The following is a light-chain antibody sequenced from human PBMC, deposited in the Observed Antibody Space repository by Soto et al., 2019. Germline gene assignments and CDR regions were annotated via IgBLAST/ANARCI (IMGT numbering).Light chain of an antibody. CDR2: DAS. Sequence: DIQMTQSPSTLSASVGDRVTITYRASQSISDWLAWYQQRPGKAPKLLIYDASGLESGVPSRFSGSGSGTEFTLTISSLQPDDFATYYCQQYNSYWTFGQGTKVDIK. CDR1: QSISDW. V-gene: IGKV1-5*01. J-gene: IGKJ1*01. CDR3: QQYNSYWT.